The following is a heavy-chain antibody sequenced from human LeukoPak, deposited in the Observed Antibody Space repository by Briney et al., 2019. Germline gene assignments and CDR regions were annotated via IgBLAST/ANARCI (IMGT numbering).Heavy chain of an antibody. CDR1: GGSISSSSYY. V-gene: IGHV4-39*01. D-gene: IGHD6-13*01. Sequence: SETLSLTCTVSGGSISSSSYYWGWIRQPPGKGPEWIGSIYYSGSTYYNPSLKSRVTISVDTSKNQFSLKLSSGTAADTAVYYCARQGAAAGYSSSYYYYYYYMDVWGKGTTVTISS. J-gene: IGHJ6*03. CDR3: ARQGAAAGYSSSYYYYYYYMDV. CDR2: IYYSGST.